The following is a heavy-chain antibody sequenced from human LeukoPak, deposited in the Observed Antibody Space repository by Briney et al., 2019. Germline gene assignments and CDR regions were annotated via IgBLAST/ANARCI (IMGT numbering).Heavy chain of an antibody. CDR3: ATNSGIAVAGYFQH. CDR2: ISWNSGSI. D-gene: IGHD6-19*01. V-gene: IGHV3-9*01. CDR1: GFTFDDYA. J-gene: IGHJ1*01. Sequence: GRSLRLSCAASGFTFDDYAMHWVRQAPGKGLEWVSGISWNSGSIGYADSVKGRFTISRDNAKNSLYLQMNSLRAEDTALYYCATNSGIAVAGYFQHWGQGTLVTVSS.